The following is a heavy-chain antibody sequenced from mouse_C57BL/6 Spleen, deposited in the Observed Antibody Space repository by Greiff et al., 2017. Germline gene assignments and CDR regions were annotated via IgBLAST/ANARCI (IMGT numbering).Heavy chain of an antibody. V-gene: IGHV1-4*01. J-gene: IGHJ3*01. CDR2: INPSSGYT. CDR1: GYTFTSYT. CDR3: ARGRDYTTFAY. D-gene: IGHD1-1*01. Sequence: VKLVESGAELARPGASVKMSCKASGYTFTSYTMHWVKQRPGQGLEWIGYINPSSGYTKYNQKFKDKATLTADKSSSTAYMQLSSLTSEDSAVYYCARGRDYTTFAYWGQGTLVTVSA.